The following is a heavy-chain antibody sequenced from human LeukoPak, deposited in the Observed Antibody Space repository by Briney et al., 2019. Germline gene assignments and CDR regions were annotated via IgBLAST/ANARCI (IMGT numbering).Heavy chain of an antibody. D-gene: IGHD3-10*01. V-gene: IGHV1-2*02. CDR1: GYTFTGYY. CDR2: INPNSGGT. Sequence: ASVKVSCKASGYTFTGYYMHWVRQAPGQGLEWMGWINPNSGGTNYAQKFQGRVTMTRDTSISTAYMELSRLRSDDTAVYYCARVSTMVRGVIRMRWFDPWGQGTLVTVSS. CDR3: ARVSTMVRGVIRMRWFDP. J-gene: IGHJ5*02.